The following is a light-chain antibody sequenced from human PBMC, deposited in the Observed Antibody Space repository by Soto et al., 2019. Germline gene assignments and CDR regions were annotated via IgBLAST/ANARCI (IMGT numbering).Light chain of an antibody. Sequence: DIQMTQSPSTLSASVGDRVTITCRASQSISSWLAWYQQKPGKAPKLLIYKASSLESGVPSRFSGSGSGTEFTLTISSLQPDDSATYYCQQYNSYSYTFGQGTKVEIK. V-gene: IGKV1-5*03. CDR3: QQYNSYSYT. CDR2: KAS. CDR1: QSISSW. J-gene: IGKJ2*01.